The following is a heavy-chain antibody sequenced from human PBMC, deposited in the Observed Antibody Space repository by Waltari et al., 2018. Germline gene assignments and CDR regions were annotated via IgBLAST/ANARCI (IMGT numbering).Heavy chain of an antibody. D-gene: IGHD3-16*02. Sequence: QVQLVESGGGVVQPGRSLRLSCAASGFTFSSYGMHWVRQAPGKGLEWVAVIWYDGSNKYYADSGKGRFTISRDNSKNTLYLQMNSLRAEDTAVYYCARDRHYDYVWGSYRKTGTHDAFDIWGQGTMVTVSS. CDR1: GFTFSSYG. J-gene: IGHJ3*02. CDR3: ARDRHYDYVWGSYRKTGTHDAFDI. V-gene: IGHV3-33*01. CDR2: IWYDGSNK.